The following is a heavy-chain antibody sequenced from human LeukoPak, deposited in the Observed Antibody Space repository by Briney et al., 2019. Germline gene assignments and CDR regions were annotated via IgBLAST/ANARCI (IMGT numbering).Heavy chain of an antibody. CDR2: IKQGGSEK. CDR1: GFTFGTFW. D-gene: IGHD1-26*01. V-gene: IGHV3-7*03. Sequence: GGSLRLSCEASGFTFGTFWMSWVRQAPGKGLEWVANIKQGGSEKNYVDSVKGRFTIARDDAKNSLYLQMNSLRAEDTAVYYCAKEERVGITPPFFDYWGQGTLVTVSS. CDR3: AKEERVGITPPFFDY. J-gene: IGHJ4*02.